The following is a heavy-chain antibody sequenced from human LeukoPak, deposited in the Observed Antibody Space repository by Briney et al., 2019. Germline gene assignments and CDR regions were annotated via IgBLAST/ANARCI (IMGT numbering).Heavy chain of an antibody. Sequence: PGGSLRLSCAASGFTFSDYGMHWVRQAPGKGLEWVAFIRYDGSHKYYVDSVKGRFIISRDNSKNTLYLQMNSLRAEDTAVYYCAKDGRQIPDPGYYYYYMDVWGKGTTVTISS. CDR3: AKDGRQIPDPGYYYYYMDV. D-gene: IGHD1-1*01. CDR2: IRYDGSHK. V-gene: IGHV3-30*02. J-gene: IGHJ6*03. CDR1: GFTFSDYG.